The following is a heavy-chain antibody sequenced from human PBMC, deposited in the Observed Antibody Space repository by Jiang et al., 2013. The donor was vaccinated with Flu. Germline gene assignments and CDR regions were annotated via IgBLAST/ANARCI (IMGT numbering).Heavy chain of an antibody. CDR2: IYPGNGNT. J-gene: IGHJ3*02. CDR3: ARVLVYYDYVWGTYRERDALDT. V-gene: IGHV1-3*01. D-gene: IGHD3-16*02. Sequence: SGAEVKKPGASVKVSCKASGYIFTRYPMYWVRQAPGQRLEWMGWIYPGNGNTKYSQKFQGRVTITRDTSASTAYMELSSLRSEGTAVYYCARVLVYYDYVWGTYRERDALDTWGQGTMVTVSS. CDR1: GYIFTRYP.